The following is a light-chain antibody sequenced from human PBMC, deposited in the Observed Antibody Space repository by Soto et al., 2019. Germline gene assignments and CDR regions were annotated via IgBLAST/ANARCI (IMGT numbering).Light chain of an antibody. CDR1: QSVSSN. Sequence: EIVMTQSPATLSVSPGERATLSCRASQSVSSNLAWYQQKPGHAPRLLIYGASTRATGIPARFSGSGSGTEFTLTISSLQSEDFGVYYCQQYNNWPPWTFDQGTKVEIK. CDR2: GAS. V-gene: IGKV3-15*01. CDR3: QQYNNWPPWT. J-gene: IGKJ1*01.